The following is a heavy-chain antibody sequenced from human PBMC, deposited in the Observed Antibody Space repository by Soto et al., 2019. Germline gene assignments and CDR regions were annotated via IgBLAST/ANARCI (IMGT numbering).Heavy chain of an antibody. CDR2: VFYSGST. J-gene: IGHJ4*02. V-gene: IGHV4-59*08. D-gene: IGHD3-10*01. CDR1: GGSISSYY. Sequence: PSETLSLTCTVSGGSISSYYWSWIRQPPGKGLEWIGYVFYSGSTNYNPSLKSRVTISVDTSKNQFSLRLTSVTAADTAVYYCARHSYYYGSVKYYFDYWGQGSLVTVSS. CDR3: ARHSYYYGSVKYYFDY.